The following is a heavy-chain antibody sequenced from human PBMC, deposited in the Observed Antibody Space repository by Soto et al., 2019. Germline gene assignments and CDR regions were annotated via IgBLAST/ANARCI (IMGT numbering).Heavy chain of an antibody. V-gene: IGHV3-21*01. CDR1: GFTFSSYS. CDR3: ARFGGYYDILTGYDYYYGMDV. D-gene: IGHD3-9*01. Sequence: EVQLVESGGGLVKPGGSLRLSCAASGFTFSSYSMNWVRQAPGKELEWVSSISSSSSYIYYADSVKGRFTISRDNAKNSLYLQMNSLRAEDTAVYYCARFGGYYDILTGYDYYYGMDVWGQGTTVTVSS. J-gene: IGHJ6*02. CDR2: ISSSSSYI.